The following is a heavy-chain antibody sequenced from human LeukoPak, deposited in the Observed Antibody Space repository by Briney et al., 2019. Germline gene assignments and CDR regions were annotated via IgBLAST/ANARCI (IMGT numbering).Heavy chain of an antibody. CDR1: GFTFRSYA. CDR3: ARGHDFWSGYSDY. D-gene: IGHD3-3*01. CDR2: ISGSGGST. J-gene: IGHJ4*02. Sequence: GGSLRLSCAASGFTFRSYAMNWVRQAPGKGLEWVSGISGSGGSTYYADSVKGRFIISRDSSKNTLYLQINSLRAEDTAVYYCARGHDFWSGYSDYWGQGTLVTVSS. V-gene: IGHV3-23*01.